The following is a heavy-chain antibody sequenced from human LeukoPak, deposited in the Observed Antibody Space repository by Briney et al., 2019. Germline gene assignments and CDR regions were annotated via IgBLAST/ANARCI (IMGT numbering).Heavy chain of an antibody. CDR2: LTSGDTP. J-gene: IGHJ4*02. CDR3: AKSTSGALYHCDY. D-gene: IGHD2-2*01. CDR1: GFTFSSSA. Sequence: GGSLRLSCAASGFTFSSSAISWVRQAPGKGLEWVSGLTSGDTPYYADSVKGRFTISRDNSKNTLYLQMNSLRVEDTALYYCAKSTSGALYHCDYWGQGTLVTVSS. V-gene: IGHV3-23*01.